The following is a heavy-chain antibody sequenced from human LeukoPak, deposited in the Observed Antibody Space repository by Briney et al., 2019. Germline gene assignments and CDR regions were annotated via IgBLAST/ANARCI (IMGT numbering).Heavy chain of an antibody. CDR2: ISYDGSNK. D-gene: IGHD6-13*01. J-gene: IGHJ4*02. Sequence: GGSLRLSCAASGFTFSSYGMHWVRQAPGKGLEWVAVISYDGSNKYYADSVKGRFTISRDNSKNTLYLQMNSLRAEDTAVYYCAKDGGSSWLYYFDYWGQGTLVTVSS. CDR1: GFTFSSYG. V-gene: IGHV3-30*18. CDR3: AKDGGSSWLYYFDY.